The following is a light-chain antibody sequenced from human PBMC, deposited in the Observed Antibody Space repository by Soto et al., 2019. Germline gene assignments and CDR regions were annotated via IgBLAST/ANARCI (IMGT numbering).Light chain of an antibody. CDR1: ESVTNY. J-gene: IGKJ1*01. CDR3: QQRSDWPWT. CDR2: YVS. Sequence: EIVLKQSPATLSLSPGERGTLSCRASESVTNYLAWYQQKPGQAPRLLVYYVSNRATGIPARFSGGGSGTDFTLTISNLEPEDFAVYYCQQRSDWPWTFGQGTKVDIK. V-gene: IGKV3-11*01.